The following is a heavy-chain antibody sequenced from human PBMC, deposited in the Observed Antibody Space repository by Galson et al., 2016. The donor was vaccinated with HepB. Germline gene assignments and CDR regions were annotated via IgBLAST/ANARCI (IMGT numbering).Heavy chain of an antibody. Sequence: SLRLSCADSGFTFNTYGMNWVRQAPGKGLEWVSYISSASSIKYYADSVKGRFTISRDNSKNTLYLQMNSLRVEDTAVYYCARGRTTSCNSAFDIWGQGTMVTVSS. V-gene: IGHV3-48*01. CDR2: ISSASSIK. CDR1: GFTFNTYG. J-gene: IGHJ3*02. CDR3: ARGRTTSCNSAFDI. D-gene: IGHD2-2*02.